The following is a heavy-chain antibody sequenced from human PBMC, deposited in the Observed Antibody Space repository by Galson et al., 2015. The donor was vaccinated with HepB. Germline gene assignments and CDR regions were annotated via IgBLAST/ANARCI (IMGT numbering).Heavy chain of an antibody. D-gene: IGHD3-22*01. J-gene: IGHJ1*01. CDR3: ARAVSDYYDSSGYYRNGYFQH. CDR1: GFTFSSYA. CDR2: ISYDGSNK. Sequence: SLRLSCAASGFTFSSYAMHWVRQAPGKGLEWVAVISYDGSNKYYADSVKGRFTISRDNSKNTLYLQMNSLRAEDTAVYYCARAVSDYYDSSGYYRNGYFQHWGQGTLVTVSS. V-gene: IGHV3-30-3*01.